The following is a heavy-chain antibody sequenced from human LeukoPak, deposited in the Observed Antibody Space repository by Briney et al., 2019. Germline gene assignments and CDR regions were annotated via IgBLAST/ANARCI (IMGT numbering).Heavy chain of an antibody. J-gene: IGHJ6*02. CDR1: GYTFTSYG. D-gene: IGHD3-10*01. CDR2: ISAYNGNT. CDR3: AVWFGEFYYYGMDV. Sequence: ASVKVSCKASGYTFTSYGISWVRQAPGQGLEWMGWISAYNGNTNCAQKLQGRVTMTTDTSTSTAYMELRSLRSDDTAVYYCAVWFGEFYYYGMDVWGQGTTVTVSS. V-gene: IGHV1-18*01.